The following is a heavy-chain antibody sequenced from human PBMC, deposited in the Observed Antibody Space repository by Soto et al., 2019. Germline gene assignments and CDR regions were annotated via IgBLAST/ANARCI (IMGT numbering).Heavy chain of an antibody. Sequence: ASVKVSGKASGYTFTSYGISWVRQAPGQGLEWMGWISAYNGNTNYAQKLQGRVTMTRDTSTSTGYMELSSLRSDDTAVYHCTRGTGFWSGYYRYYGMDVWGQGTTVTVSS. D-gene: IGHD3-3*01. J-gene: IGHJ6*02. V-gene: IGHV1-18*01. CDR1: GYTFTSYG. CDR3: TRGTGFWSGYYRYYGMDV. CDR2: ISAYNGNT.